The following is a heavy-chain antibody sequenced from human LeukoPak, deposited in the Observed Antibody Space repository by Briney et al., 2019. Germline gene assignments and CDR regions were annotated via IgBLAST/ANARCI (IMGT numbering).Heavy chain of an antibody. CDR3: ASWGNYYDRSAPGDY. CDR2: FDPEDGET. D-gene: IGHD3-22*01. V-gene: IGHV1-24*01. J-gene: IGHJ4*02. CDR1: GYTLTELS. Sequence: WASVKVSCKVSGYTLTELSMHWVRQAPGKGLEWMGGFDPEDGETIYAQKFQGRVTMTEDTSTDTAYMELSSLRSEDTAVYYCASWGNYYDRSAPGDYWGQGTLVTVSS.